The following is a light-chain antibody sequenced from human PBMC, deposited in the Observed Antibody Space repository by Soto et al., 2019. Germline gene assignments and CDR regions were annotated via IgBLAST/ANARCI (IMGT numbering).Light chain of an antibody. CDR3: QQSYSTPLT. CDR2: AAS. CDR1: QTISSF. J-gene: IGKJ4*01. Sequence: DIQMTQSPPSLSASVGDSVTITCRASQTISSFVNWLQQKPGKPPRVLISAASRLQSGVPSRFSGSGAGTDFTLTISSLQPEDFATYYCQQSYSTPLTFGGGTKVDIK. V-gene: IGKV1-39*01.